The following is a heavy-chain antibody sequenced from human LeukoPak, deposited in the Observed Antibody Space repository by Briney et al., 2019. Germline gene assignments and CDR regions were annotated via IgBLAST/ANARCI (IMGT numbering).Heavy chain of an antibody. Sequence: PGGSLRLSCAASGFTFSSYAMSWVRQAPGKGLEWVSVTSGGGHSTYYADSVKGRFTISRDNSKNTLYLQMNSLRAEDTAVYYCAKDGEITMVRGVIITFPYYFDYWGQGTLVTVSS. CDR2: TSGGGHST. D-gene: IGHD3-10*01. CDR3: AKDGEITMVRGVIITFPYYFDY. J-gene: IGHJ4*02. V-gene: IGHV3-23*01. CDR1: GFTFSSYA.